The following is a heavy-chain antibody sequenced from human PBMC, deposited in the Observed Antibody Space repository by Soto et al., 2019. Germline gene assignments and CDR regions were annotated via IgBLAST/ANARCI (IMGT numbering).Heavy chain of an antibody. CDR1: GDTFTCYY. V-gene: IGHV1-2*02. CDR2: INPNSGGT. Sequence: SVEACCKASGDTFTCYYIHWVRQAPGQGLEWMGWINPNSGGTNYAQKFQGRVTMTRDTSISTAYMELSRLRSDDTAVYYCTRPAYYYYYGLDVWGQGTTVSVS. CDR3: TRPAYYYYYGLDV. J-gene: IGHJ6*02.